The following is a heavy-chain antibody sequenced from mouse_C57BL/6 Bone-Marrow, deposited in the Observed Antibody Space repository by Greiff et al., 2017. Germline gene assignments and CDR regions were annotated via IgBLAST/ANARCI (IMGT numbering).Heavy chain of an antibody. V-gene: IGHV1-81*01. CDR3: AREGAYYSNYDAMDY. CDR1: GYTFTSYG. Sequence: VQLQQSGAELARPGASVKLSCKASGYTFTSYGISWVKQRTGQGLEWIGEIYPRSGNTYYNEKFKGKATLTADKSSSTAYMELRSLTSEDSAVYLCAREGAYYSNYDAMDYWGQGTSVTVSS. D-gene: IGHD2-5*01. CDR2: IYPRSGNT. J-gene: IGHJ4*01.